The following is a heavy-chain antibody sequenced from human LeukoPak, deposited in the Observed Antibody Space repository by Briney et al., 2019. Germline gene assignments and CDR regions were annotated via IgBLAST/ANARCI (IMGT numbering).Heavy chain of an antibody. D-gene: IGHD6-19*01. V-gene: IGHV4-38-2*02. J-gene: IGHJ4*02. CDR3: ARGPHPVTGTLGGYFDP. CDR1: SYSINSNYY. Sequence: SETLSLNCSVSSYSINSNYYWGWIRQSPGKGLEWIGSIYHTGSTYYNPSLKSRVTISLDASNKQFSLRLSSVTAADTAVYYCARGPHPVTGTLGGYFDPWGQGTLVTVSS. CDR2: IYHTGST.